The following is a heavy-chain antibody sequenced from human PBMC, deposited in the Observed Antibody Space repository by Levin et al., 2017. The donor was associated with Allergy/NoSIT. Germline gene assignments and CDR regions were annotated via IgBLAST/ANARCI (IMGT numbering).Heavy chain of an antibody. V-gene: IGHV4-34*01. CDR3: ARKRRYNWNYRHEAFDI. D-gene: IGHD1-7*01. CDR2: INHSGST. J-gene: IGHJ3*02. Sequence: SQTLSLTCAVYGGSFSGYYWSWIRQPPGKGLEWIGEINHSGSTNYNPSLKSRVTISVDTSKNQFSLKLSSVTAADTAVYYCARKRRYNWNYRHEAFDIWGQGTMVTVSS. CDR1: GGSFSGYY.